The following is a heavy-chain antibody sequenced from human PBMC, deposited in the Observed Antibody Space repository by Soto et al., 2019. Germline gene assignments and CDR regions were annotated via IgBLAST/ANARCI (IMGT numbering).Heavy chain of an antibody. J-gene: IGHJ6*03. CDR1: GFTFSSYA. Sequence: EVQLLESGGGLVQPGGSLRLSCAASGFTFSSYAMSWVRQAPGKGLGWVSTISGGGDTFYTDSVKGRFTISRDNSRNTLYLEMNSLRAEDTAVHYCAKDGLRYLEWLKDSDYYYLDVWGKGTTVTVSS. CDR3: AKDGLRYLEWLKDSDYYYLDV. V-gene: IGHV3-23*01. D-gene: IGHD3-3*01. CDR2: ISGGGDT.